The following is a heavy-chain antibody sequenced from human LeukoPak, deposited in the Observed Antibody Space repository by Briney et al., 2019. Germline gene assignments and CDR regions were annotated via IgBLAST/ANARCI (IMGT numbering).Heavy chain of an antibody. Sequence: GGSLRLSCAASVFTFSSYGLHWVRPAPGKGLEWVAVISPDGSEKYHAESVKGRFTISRDNSKNTLYVQMNSLRAEDTAVYYRAKKCGDYSGYDSWGQGTLVTVSS. CDR2: ISPDGSEK. D-gene: IGHD5-12*01. V-gene: IGHV3-30*18. J-gene: IGHJ4*02. CDR3: AKKCGDYSGYDS. CDR1: VFTFSSYG.